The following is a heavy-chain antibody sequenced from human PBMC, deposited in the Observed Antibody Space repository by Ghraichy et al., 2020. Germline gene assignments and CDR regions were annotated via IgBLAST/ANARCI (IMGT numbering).Heavy chain of an antibody. V-gene: IGHV3-33*01. J-gene: IGHJ6*03. Sequence: LSLTCAASGFTFSNFGMHWVRQAPGKGLEWVAVIWFDGSNENYADSVKGRFTISRDNSNNTLYLQMNSLRAEDTAVYYCARNVRSSYSSSSSYYYYYMDVLGKGTTVTVSS. CDR2: IWFDGSNE. D-gene: IGHD6-6*01. CDR3: ARNVRSSYSSSSSYYYYYMDV. CDR1: GFTFSNFG.